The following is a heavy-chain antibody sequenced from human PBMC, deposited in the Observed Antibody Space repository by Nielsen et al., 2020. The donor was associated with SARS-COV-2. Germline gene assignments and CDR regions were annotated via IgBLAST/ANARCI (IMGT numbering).Heavy chain of an antibody. CDR2: ISYDGSNK. CDR1: GFTFSSYG. CDR3: ARLSNFWSGYNDY. Sequence: GGSLRLSCAASGFTFSSYGMHWVRQAPGKGLEWVAVISYDGSNKYYADSVKGRFTISRDNSKNTLFLQMDSLTADDTAVYYCARLSNFWSGYNDYWGQGTLVIVSS. J-gene: IGHJ4*02. D-gene: IGHD3-3*01. V-gene: IGHV3-30*03.